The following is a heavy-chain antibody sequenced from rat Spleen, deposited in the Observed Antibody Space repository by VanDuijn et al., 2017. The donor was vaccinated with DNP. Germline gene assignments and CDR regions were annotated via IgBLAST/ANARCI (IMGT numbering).Heavy chain of an antibody. CDR3: ARHAYGYSLNYAMDA. CDR1: GFTFSDYY. V-gene: IGHV5-22*01. D-gene: IGHD1-9*01. Sequence: EVQLVESGGGLVQPGRSLKLSCAASGFTFSDYYMAWVRQAPKKGLDWVASINYEGRITFYGDSVKGRFTFSRDNAKTTLYLQMNSLRSEDTATYYCARHAYGYSLNYAMDAWGQGASVTVSS. J-gene: IGHJ4*01. CDR2: INYEGRIT.